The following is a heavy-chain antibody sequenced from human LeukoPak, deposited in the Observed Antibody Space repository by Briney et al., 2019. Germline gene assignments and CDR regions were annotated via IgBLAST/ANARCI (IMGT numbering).Heavy chain of an antibody. Sequence: PSETLSLTCAVYGGSFSGYYWSWIRQPPGKGLEWIGEINHSGSTNYNPSLKSRVTISVDTSKNQFSLKLSSVTAADTAVYYCASRGAQYYYGSGSYRPYNWFDPWGQGTLVTVSS. CDR1: GGSFSGYY. J-gene: IGHJ5*02. V-gene: IGHV4-34*01. CDR3: ASRGAQYYYGSGSYRPYNWFDP. CDR2: INHSGST. D-gene: IGHD3-10*01.